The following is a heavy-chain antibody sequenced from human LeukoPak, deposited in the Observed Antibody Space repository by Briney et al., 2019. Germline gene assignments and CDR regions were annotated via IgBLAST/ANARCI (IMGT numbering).Heavy chain of an antibody. J-gene: IGHJ4*02. D-gene: IGHD3-10*01. CDR3: ARDRVLWFGELLPLDY. V-gene: IGHV1-18*01. Sequence: GASVKVSCKASGYTFTGYGISWVRQAPGQGLEWMGWISAYNGNTNYAQKLQGRVTMTTDTSTSTAYMELRSLRSDDTAVYYCARDRVLWFGELLPLDYWGQGTLVTVSS. CDR1: GYTFTGYG. CDR2: ISAYNGNT.